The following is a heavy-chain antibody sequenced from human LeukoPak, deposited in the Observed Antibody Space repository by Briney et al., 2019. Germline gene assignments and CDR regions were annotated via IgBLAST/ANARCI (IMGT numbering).Heavy chain of an antibody. V-gene: IGHV4-34*01. J-gene: IGHJ3*02. CDR2: INHSGST. CDR3: ASRRAVGLYRIPPRRNAFDI. D-gene: IGHD2-2*02. CDR1: GGSFSGYY. Sequence: SETLSLTCAVYGGSFSGYYWSWIRQPPGKGLEWIGEINHSGSTNYNPSLKSRVTISVDTSKNQFSLKLSSVTAADTAVYYCASRRAVGLYRIPPRRNAFDIWGQGTMVTVSS.